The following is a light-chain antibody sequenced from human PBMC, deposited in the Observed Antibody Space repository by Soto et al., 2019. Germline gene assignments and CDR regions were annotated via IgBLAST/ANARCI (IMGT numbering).Light chain of an antibody. CDR1: QSISSS. CDR2: GAS. J-gene: IGKJ1*01. Sequence: DIQMTQSPSTLSVSVGGRVTITCRASQSISSSLAWYQQKPGQAPKLLIYGASTLTSGFPSRFSGSGSGTDFTLTISSLQPEDFATYYCQQYNSYSRTFGQGTKVDIK. V-gene: IGKV1-5*01. CDR3: QQYNSYSRT.